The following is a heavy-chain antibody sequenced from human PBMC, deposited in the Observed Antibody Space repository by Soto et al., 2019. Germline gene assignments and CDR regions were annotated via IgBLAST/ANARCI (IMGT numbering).Heavy chain of an antibody. CDR1: GYSFTSYW. J-gene: IGHJ6*02. V-gene: IGHV5-51*01. CDR2: IYPGDSDT. CDR3: ARQVDTAMVNYYYGMDI. Sequence: GVFLKLSCKGSGYSFTSYWIGWVRQMPGKGLEWMGIIYPGDSDTRYSPSFQGQVTISADKSISTAYLQWSSLKASDTAMYYCARQVDTAMVNYYYGMDIWGQGTTVTVSS. D-gene: IGHD5-18*01.